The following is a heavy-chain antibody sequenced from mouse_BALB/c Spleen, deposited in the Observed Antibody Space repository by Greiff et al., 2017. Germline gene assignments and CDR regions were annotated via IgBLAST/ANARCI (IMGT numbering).Heavy chain of an antibody. Sequence: DVHLVESGGGLVKLGGSLKLSCAASGFTFSSYYMSWVRQTPEKRLELVAAINSNGGSTYYPDTVKGRFTISRDNAKNTLYLQMSSLKSEDTALYYCARRGSSYWYFDVWGAGTTVTVSS. CDR3: ARRGSSYWYFDV. V-gene: IGHV5-6-2*01. D-gene: IGHD1-1*01. J-gene: IGHJ1*01. CDR1: GFTFSSYY. CDR2: INSNGGST.